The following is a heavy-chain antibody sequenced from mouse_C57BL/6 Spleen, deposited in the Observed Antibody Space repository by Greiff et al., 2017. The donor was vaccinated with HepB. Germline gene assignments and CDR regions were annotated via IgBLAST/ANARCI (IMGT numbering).Heavy chain of an antibody. D-gene: IGHD1-1*01. V-gene: IGHV1-55*01. CDR2: IYPGSGST. Sequence: QVQLQQPGAELVKPGASVKMSCKASGYTFTSYWITWVKQRPGQGLEWIGDIYPGSGSTNYNEKFKSKATLTVDTSSNTAYMQLSSLTSEDSAVYYCAREGYYYGSKDAMDYWGQGTSVTVSS. CDR3: AREGYYYGSKDAMDY. CDR1: GYTFTSYW. J-gene: IGHJ4*01.